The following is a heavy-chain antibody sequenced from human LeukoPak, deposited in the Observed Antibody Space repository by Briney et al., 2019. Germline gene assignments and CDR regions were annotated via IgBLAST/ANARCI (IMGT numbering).Heavy chain of an antibody. CDR3: ATYDSSGYFRFDY. V-gene: IGHV1-24*01. Sequence: ASVKVSCKVSGYTLTELSMHWVRQAPGKGLEWMGGFDPEDGETIYAQKFQGRVTMTEDTSTDTAYMELSSLRFEDTAVYYCATYDSSGYFRFDYWGQGALVTVSS. CDR2: FDPEDGET. J-gene: IGHJ4*02. CDR1: GYTLTELS. D-gene: IGHD3-22*01.